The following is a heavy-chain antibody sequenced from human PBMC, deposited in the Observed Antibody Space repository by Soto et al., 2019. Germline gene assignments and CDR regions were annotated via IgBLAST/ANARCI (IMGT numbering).Heavy chain of an antibody. CDR2: VSTFNGDT. J-gene: IGHJ4*02. CDR1: GYTFTNYG. V-gene: IGHV1-18*01. D-gene: IGHD2-2*02. CDR3: ARDRCTTTSCYMDY. Sequence: QVQLVQSGAEVKKPGASVTVSCKASGYTFTNYGISWVRQAPRQGPEWMGWVSTFNGDTKYAQKVQDRVTMTTDTSTKTAFMELRSLRSDDTALYYCARDRCTTTSCYMDYWGQGTLVTVSS.